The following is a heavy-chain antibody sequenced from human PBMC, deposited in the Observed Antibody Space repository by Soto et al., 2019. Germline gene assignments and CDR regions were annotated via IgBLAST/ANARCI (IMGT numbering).Heavy chain of an antibody. J-gene: IGHJ4*02. V-gene: IGHV4-30-2*01. CDR2: IYHSGST. CDR1: GGSISSGGFS. Sequence: QLQLQESGSGLVKPSQTLSLTCAVSGGSISSGGFSWSWTRQPPGKGLESIGYIYHSGSTYYNPSLKSRVTISVDRSKNQFSLKLSSVTAADTAVYYCAGGIAARPLGYWGQGTLVTVSS. D-gene: IGHD6-6*01. CDR3: AGGIAARPLGY.